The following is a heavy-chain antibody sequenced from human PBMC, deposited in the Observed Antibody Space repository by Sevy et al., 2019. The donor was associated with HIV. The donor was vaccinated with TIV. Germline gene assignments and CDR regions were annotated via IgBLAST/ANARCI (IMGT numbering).Heavy chain of an antibody. V-gene: IGHV3-7*01. CDR2: IKQAGSEK. CDR3: ARDWGATF. D-gene: IGHD1-26*01. CDR1: GFTFGSYW. J-gene: IGHJ4*02. Sequence: GGSLRLSCAASGFTFGSYWMSWVRQAPGKGLEWVANIKQAGSEKYYVDSVKGRFTISRDNAKNSLYLQMNSLRAEDTAVYYCARDWGATFWGQGTLVTVSS.